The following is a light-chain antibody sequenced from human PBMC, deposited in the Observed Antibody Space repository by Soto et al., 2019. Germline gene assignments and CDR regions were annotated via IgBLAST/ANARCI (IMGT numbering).Light chain of an antibody. CDR3: QSYASSLGQGV. CDR1: SSNIGAGYD. CDR2: GNS. V-gene: IGLV1-40*01. J-gene: IGLJ3*02. Sequence: QSVLTQPPSGSGAPGQRVTITCTGSSSNIGAGYDVHWYQQLPGTAPKLLIYGNSNRPSGVPDRFSGSKSGTSASLAITGLQAEDESDYYCQSYASSLGQGVFGGGTKLTVL.